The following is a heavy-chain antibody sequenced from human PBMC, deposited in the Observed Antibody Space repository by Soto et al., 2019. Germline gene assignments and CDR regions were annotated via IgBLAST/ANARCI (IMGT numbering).Heavy chain of an antibody. CDR2: ISGSGGST. CDR1: GFTFSSYA. CDR3: ARRSSGWDFDY. J-gene: IGHJ4*02. D-gene: IGHD6-19*01. Sequence: EVQLLESGGGLVQPGGSLRLSCAASGFTFSSYAMSWVRQAPGKGLEWVSAISGSGGSTYYADSVKGRFTISRDNSKNTLYLQMNSLRAGDTAVYYWARRSSGWDFDYWGQGTLVTVSS. V-gene: IGHV3-23*01.